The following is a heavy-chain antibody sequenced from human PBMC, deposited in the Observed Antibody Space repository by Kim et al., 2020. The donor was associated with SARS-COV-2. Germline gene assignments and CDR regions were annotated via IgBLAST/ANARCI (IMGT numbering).Heavy chain of an antibody. CDR3: ARGSPRAFDI. V-gene: IGHV4-39*07. CDR2: SS. Sequence: SSYYNPSLKSRGTISVDTSKNQFSLKLSSVTAADTAVYYCARGSPRAFDIWGQGTMVTVSS. J-gene: IGHJ3*02.